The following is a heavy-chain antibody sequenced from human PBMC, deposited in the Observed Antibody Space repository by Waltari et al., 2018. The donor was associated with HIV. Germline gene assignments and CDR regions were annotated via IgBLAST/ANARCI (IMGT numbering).Heavy chain of an antibody. V-gene: IGHV4-61*02. Sequence: QLQESGPGLVKPSQTLSLTCTVSGGSISSGSYHWSWIRQPAGKGLGWIGRLYTSGSTDYNPARKSRATISGDTSKNQFSRKLSSVTAADTAVYYCARGVVGGYDLGNNWFDPWGQGTLVTVSS. CDR2: LYTSGST. CDR3: ARGVVGGYDLGNNWFDP. CDR1: GGSISSGSYH. J-gene: IGHJ5*02. D-gene: IGHD5-12*01.